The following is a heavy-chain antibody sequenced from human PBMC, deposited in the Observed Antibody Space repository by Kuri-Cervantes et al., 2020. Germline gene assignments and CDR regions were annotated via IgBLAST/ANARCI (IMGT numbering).Heavy chain of an antibody. CDR2: MNPNSGNT. CDR3: ARLSLSPYYDSRNNWFDP. CDR1: GYTFTSYD. Sequence: ASVKVSCKASGYTFTSYDINWVRQATGQGLEWMGWMNPNSGNTGYAQKFQGRVTMTRNTSISTAYMELSSLRSEDTAVYYCARLSLSPYYDSRNNWFDPWGQGTLVTVSS. D-gene: IGHD3-22*01. V-gene: IGHV1-8*01. J-gene: IGHJ5*02.